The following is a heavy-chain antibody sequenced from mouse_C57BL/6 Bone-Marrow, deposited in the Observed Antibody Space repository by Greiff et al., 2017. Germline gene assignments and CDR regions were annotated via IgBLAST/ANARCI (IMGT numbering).Heavy chain of an antibody. J-gene: IGHJ1*03. CDR3: AREGSNYWYFDV. CDR2: INPNNGGT. CDR1: GYTFTDYN. V-gene: IGHV1-18*01. Sequence: VQLQQSGPELVKPGASVKIPCKASGYTFTDYNMDWVKQSHGKSLEWIGDINPNNGGTIYNQKFKGKATLNVDKSSSTAYMELRSLTSEDTAVYYCAREGSNYWYFDVWGTGTTVTVSS. D-gene: IGHD1-1*01.